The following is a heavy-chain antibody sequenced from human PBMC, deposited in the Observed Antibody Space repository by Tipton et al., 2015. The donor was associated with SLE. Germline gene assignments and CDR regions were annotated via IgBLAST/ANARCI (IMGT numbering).Heavy chain of an antibody. V-gene: IGHV4-4*07. CDR3: ARSPGDFWSGLGY. Sequence: TLSLTCTVSGGSISSHYWSWIRQPAGKGLEWIGRVSTTGITNYNPSLKSRVTISVDTSKNHFSLKLRSVTAADTAVYYCARSPGDFWSGLGYWGQGTLVTVSS. CDR2: VSTTGIT. CDR1: GGSISSHY. D-gene: IGHD3-3*01. J-gene: IGHJ4*02.